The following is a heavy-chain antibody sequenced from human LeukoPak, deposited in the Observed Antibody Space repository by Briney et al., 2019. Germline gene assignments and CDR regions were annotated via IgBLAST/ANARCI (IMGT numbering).Heavy chain of an antibody. Sequence: TSETLSLTCTVSGGSISSSSYYWGWIRHPPGKGLEWIGSIYYSGSTYYNPSLKSRVTISVDTSKNQFSLKLSSVTAADTAVYYCARWNDYSSLYNWFDPWGQGTLVTVSS. CDR1: GGSISSSSYY. D-gene: IGHD4-11*01. CDR3: ARWNDYSSLYNWFDP. J-gene: IGHJ5*02. CDR2: IYYSGST. V-gene: IGHV4-39*07.